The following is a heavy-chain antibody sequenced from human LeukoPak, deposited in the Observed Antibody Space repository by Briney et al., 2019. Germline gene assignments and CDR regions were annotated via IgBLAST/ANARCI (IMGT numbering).Heavy chain of an antibody. V-gene: IGHV5-51*01. D-gene: IGHD2-2*02. Sequence: GESLKISCNGSESGHLFAFYWIGWVRQMPGKGLEWIGIIYPGDSDTRYSPSFQGQVNISADKSISTAYLQWSSLKASDTAMYYCARHPTQYCSSTSCYTGKYYYYYMDVWGKGTTVTVSS. J-gene: IGHJ6*03. CDR2: IYPGDSDT. CDR3: ARHPTQYCSSTSCYTGKYYYYYMDV. CDR1: ESGHLFAFYW.